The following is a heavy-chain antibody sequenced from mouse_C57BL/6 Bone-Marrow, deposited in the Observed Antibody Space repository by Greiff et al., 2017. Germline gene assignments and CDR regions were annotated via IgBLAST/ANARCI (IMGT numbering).Heavy chain of an antibody. V-gene: IGHV1-22*01. J-gene: IGHJ4*01. CDR2: INPNNGGT. CDR3: ARRYCYAMDY. Sequence: EVQVVESGPELVKPGASVKMSCKASGYTFTDYNMHWVKQSHGKSLEWIGYINPNNGGTSYNQKFKGKATLTVNKSSSTAYMELRSLTSEDSAVYYCARRYCYAMDYWGQGTSVTVSS. CDR1: GYTFTDYN.